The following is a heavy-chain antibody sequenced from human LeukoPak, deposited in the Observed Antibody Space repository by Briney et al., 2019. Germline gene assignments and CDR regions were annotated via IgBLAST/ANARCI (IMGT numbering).Heavy chain of an antibody. Sequence: GGSLRLSCAASGXTFSGYAMNWVRQAPGKGLEWVSGITSGTSTHYADSVKGRFTISRDNSKNTLFLQMNSLKTEDTAVYYCAKDGLFGGQGTLVTVAS. CDR2: ITSGTST. V-gene: IGHV3-23*01. CDR1: GXTFSGYA. J-gene: IGHJ4*02. CDR3: AKDGLF.